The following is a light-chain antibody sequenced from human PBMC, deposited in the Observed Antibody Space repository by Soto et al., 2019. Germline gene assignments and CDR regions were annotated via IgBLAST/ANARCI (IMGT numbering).Light chain of an antibody. J-gene: IGLJ2*01. Sequence: QSALTQPPSASGSPGQSVTISCTGTSSDVGGYNYVSWYQQHPGKAPKLMIYEVSKRPSGVPDRFSGSKSGNTASLTVSGLHADEEADYYCSSYAGSNKLFGGVTKVTVL. CDR1: SSDVGGYNY. CDR2: EVS. CDR3: SSYAGSNKL. V-gene: IGLV2-8*01.